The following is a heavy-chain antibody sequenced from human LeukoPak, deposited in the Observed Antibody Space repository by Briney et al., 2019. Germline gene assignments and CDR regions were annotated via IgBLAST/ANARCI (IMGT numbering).Heavy chain of an antibody. CDR1: GYTFTGYG. D-gene: IGHD2-15*01. V-gene: IGHV1-18*01. Sequence: ASVKVSCTASGYTFTGYGISWVRQAPGQGLEWMGWISAYNGNTNYAQKLQGRVTMTTDTSTSTAYMELRSLRSDDTAVYYCARCTGGGSCYGVRYWGQGTLVTVSS. CDR2: ISAYNGNT. CDR3: ARCTGGGSCYGVRY. J-gene: IGHJ4*02.